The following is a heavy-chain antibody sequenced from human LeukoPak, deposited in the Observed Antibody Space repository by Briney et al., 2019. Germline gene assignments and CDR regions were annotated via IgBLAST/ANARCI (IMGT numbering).Heavy chain of an antibody. CDR3: ARETPYGSGSYPFDY. CDR1: GGSISSYY. V-gene: IGHV4-59*01. Sequence: SETLSLTCTVSGGSISSYYWNWIRQPPGKGLEWIGYIYNTGSTNNNPPLKSRVTISVDTSKKHFSLKLSSVTAADTAVYYCARETPYGSGSYPFDYWGQGILVTVSS. CDR2: IYNTGST. D-gene: IGHD3-10*01. J-gene: IGHJ4*02.